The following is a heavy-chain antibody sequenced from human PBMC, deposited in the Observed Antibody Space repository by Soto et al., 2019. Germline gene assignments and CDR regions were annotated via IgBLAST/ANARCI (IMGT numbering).Heavy chain of an antibody. CDR3: ARGLFDFWSGWDY. V-gene: IGHV4-59*01. D-gene: IGHD3-3*01. CDR2: ISYGGST. J-gene: IGHJ4*02. CDR1: GVSISSYY. Sequence: PSETLSLTCTVSGVSISSYYRYWIRQPPGKGLEWIGYISYGGSTNYNPSLKSRVTISVDTSKNQFSLKLTSVTAADTAVYYCARGLFDFWSGWDYWGQGTLVTVSS.